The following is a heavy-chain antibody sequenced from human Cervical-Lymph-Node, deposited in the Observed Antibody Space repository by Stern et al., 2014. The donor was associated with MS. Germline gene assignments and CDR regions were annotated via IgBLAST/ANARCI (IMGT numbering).Heavy chain of an antibody. Sequence: VQLVQSGAEVKKPGSSVKVSCKASGGTFSSYAISWVRQAPGQGLEWMGGIIPIFGTANYAQKFQGRVTITADESTSTAYMELSSLRSEDTAVYYCARDRRTSRVTNYYYYGMDVWGQGTTVTVSS. CDR2: IIPIFGTA. J-gene: IGHJ6*02. CDR3: ARDRRTSRVTNYYYYGMDV. V-gene: IGHV1-69*01. CDR1: GGTFSSYA. D-gene: IGHD5-18*01.